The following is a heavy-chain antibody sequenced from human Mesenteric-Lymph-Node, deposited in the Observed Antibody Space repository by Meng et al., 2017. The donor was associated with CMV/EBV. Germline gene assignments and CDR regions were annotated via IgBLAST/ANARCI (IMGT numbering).Heavy chain of an antibody. Sequence: SETLSLTCTVSGDSVISGGYYWSWIRQPPGKGLEWIGYIYYSGSTNYNPSLKSRVTISVDTSKNQFSLKLSSVTAADTAVYYCARVLFYDSSGYRFDYWGQGTLVTVSS. CDR1: GDSVISGGYY. J-gene: IGHJ4*02. D-gene: IGHD3-22*01. CDR3: ARVLFYDSSGYRFDY. CDR2: IYYSGST. V-gene: IGHV4-61*08.